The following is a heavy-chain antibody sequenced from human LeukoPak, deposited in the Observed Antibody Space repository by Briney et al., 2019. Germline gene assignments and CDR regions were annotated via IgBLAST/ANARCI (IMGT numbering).Heavy chain of an antibody. CDR2: IYSGGST. D-gene: IGHD2-15*01. V-gene: IGHV3-53*01. J-gene: IGHJ5*02. CDR3: ARSLGYCSGGSCYRGFDP. CDR1: GFTVSSNY. Sequence: GGSLRLSCAASGFTVSSNYMSWVRQASGKGLEWVSAIYSGGSTYYADSVKGRFTISRDNSKSTLYLQMNSLRAEDTAVYYCARSLGYCSGGSCYRGFDPWGQGTLVTVSS.